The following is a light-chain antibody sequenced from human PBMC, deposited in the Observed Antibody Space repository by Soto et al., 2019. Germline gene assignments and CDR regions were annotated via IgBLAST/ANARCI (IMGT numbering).Light chain of an antibody. J-gene: IGLJ1*01. V-gene: IGLV2-14*01. CDR1: SSDVGGYNY. CDR3: SSYTSSRTRV. CDR2: DVS. Sequence: QSVLTQPASVSGSPGQSITISCTGTSSDVGGYNYVSWYQQHPGKAPKLMIYDVSNRPSGVSNRFSGSKSGNTASPTISGLQAEDEADYYCSSYTSSRTRVFGTGTKLTVL.